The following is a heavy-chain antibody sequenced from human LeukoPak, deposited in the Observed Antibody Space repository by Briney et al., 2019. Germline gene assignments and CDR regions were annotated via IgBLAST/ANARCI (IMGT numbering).Heavy chain of an antibody. CDR3: ASSGWQNWFDP. CDR2: IYYSGST. CDR1: GGSISSSSYY. J-gene: IGHJ5*02. D-gene: IGHD6-19*01. V-gene: IGHV4-39*01. Sequence: PSETLSLTCTVSGGSISSSSYYWGWIRQPPGKGLGWIGSIYYSGSTYYNPSLKSRVTISVDTSKNQFSLKLSSVTAADTAVYYCASSGWQNWFDPWGQGTLVTVSS.